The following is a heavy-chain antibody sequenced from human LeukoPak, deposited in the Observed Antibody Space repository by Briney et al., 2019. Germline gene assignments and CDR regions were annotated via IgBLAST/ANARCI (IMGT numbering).Heavy chain of an antibody. D-gene: IGHD6-6*01. CDR2: ISSSSSYI. J-gene: IGHJ4*02. CDR1: GFTFSSYS. Sequence: GGSLRLSCAASGFTFSSYSMNWVRQAPGKGLEWVSSISSSSSYIYYEDSVKGRFTISRDNAKNSLYLPTNSLRAEDTAVYYCARSKSPGLYSSSRPRWWGQGTLVTVSS. V-gene: IGHV3-21*01. CDR3: ARSKSPGLYSSSRPRW.